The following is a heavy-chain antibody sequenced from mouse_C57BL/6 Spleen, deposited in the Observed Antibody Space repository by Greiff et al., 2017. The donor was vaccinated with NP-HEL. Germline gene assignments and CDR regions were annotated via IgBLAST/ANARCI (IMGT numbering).Heavy chain of an antibody. V-gene: IGHV14-4*01. D-gene: IGHD2-4*01. CDR1: GFNIKDDY. CDR2: IDPENGDT. CDR3: TTYYDYGGHFDY. J-gene: IGHJ2*01. Sequence: EVQGVESGAELVRPGASVKLSCTASGFNIKDDYMHWVKQRPEQGLEWIGWIDPENGDTEYASKFQGKATITADTSSNTAYLQLSSLTSEDTAVYYCTTYYDYGGHFDYWGQGTTLTVSS.